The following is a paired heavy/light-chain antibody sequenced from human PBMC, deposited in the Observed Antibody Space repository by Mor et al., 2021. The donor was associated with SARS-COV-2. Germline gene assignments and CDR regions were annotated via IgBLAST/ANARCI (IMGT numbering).Light chain of an antibody. CDR3: QQYSSSPFT. CDR1: QSVSSRY. Sequence: EIVLTQSPGTLSLSPGERATLSCRTSQSVSSRYFAWYQQKPGQAPRLLIYGASSRATGIPDRFSGSGSGTDFTLIINRLEPEDFAVYYCQQYSSSPFTFGPGTKVDI. V-gene: IGKV3-20*01. J-gene: IGKJ3*01. CDR2: GAS.
Heavy chain of an antibody. V-gene: IGHV3-33*01. CDR2: IWYDGSNK. J-gene: IGHJ2*01. CDR1: GFTFSSYG. D-gene: IGHD3-9*01. CDR3: ARSYYDILTGDAYWYFDL. Sequence: QVQLVESGGGVVQPGRSLRLSCAASGFTFSSYGMHWVRQAPGKGLEWVAVIWYDGSNKYYLDSVKGRFTISRDNSRNTLYLQMNSLRAEDTAVYYCARSYYDILTGDAYWYFDLWGRGTLVTVSS.